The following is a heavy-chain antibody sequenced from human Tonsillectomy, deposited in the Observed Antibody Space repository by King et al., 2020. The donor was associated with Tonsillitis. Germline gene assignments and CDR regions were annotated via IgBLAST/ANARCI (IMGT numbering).Heavy chain of an antibody. D-gene: IGHD5-12*01. Sequence: QLQESGPGLVKPSETLSLTCAVSGGSMSSSRYFWGWIRQPPGKGLEWIGSTYHSGSTSYNPSLKSRVTISVDTSKNQFSLKLSSVTAADTAVYYCARRVVDIVATISGGSYYFDYWGQGTRVTVSS. CDR1: GGSMSSSRYF. CDR2: TYHSGST. V-gene: IGHV4-39*01. CDR3: ARRVVDIVATISGGSYYFDY. J-gene: IGHJ4*02.